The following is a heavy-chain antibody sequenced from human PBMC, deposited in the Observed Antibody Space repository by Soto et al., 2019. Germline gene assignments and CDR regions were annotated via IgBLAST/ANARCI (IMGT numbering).Heavy chain of an antibody. CDR1: GFTFSSYG. D-gene: IGHD3-10*01. Sequence: GGSLRLSCAASGFTFSSYGMHWVRQAPGKGLEWVAVIWYDGSNKYYADSVKGRFTISRDNSKNTLYLQMNSLRAEDTAVYYCARDPWSGGVGEYNLFDPWGQGTLVTVSS. CDR2: IWYDGSNK. V-gene: IGHV3-33*01. CDR3: ARDPWSGGVGEYNLFDP. J-gene: IGHJ5*02.